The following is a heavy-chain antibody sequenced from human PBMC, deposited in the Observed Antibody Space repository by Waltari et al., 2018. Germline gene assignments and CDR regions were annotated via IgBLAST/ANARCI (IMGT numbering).Heavy chain of an antibody. Sequence: QLQLQESGPGLVKPSETLSLTCTVSGGSISSSSYYWGWIRQPPGKGLEWIGSIYYSGSTYYNPSLKSRVTISVDTSKNQFSLKLSSVTAADTAVYYCARQGVLRFLEWLLYLDYWGQGTLVTVSS. CDR3: ARQGVLRFLEWLLYLDY. D-gene: IGHD3-3*01. V-gene: IGHV4-39*01. J-gene: IGHJ4*02. CDR1: GGSISSSSYY. CDR2: IYYSGST.